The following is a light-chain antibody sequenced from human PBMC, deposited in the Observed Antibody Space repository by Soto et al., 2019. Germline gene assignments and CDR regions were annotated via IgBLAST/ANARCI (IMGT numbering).Light chain of an antibody. CDR3: FAYAGSSPSYV. CDR1: SSDVGSYNL. J-gene: IGLJ1*01. CDR2: EGS. Sequence: QSALTQPASVSGSPGQSITISCTGTSSDVGSYNLVSWYQQHPGKAPKLMIYEGSKRPSGVSNRFSGSKSGNTASLTISGLQAEDEADYYCFAYAGSSPSYVFGTGTKLTVL. V-gene: IGLV2-23*01.